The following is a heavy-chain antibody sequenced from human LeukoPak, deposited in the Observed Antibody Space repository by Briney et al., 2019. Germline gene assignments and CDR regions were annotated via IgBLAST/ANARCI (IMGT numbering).Heavy chain of an antibody. V-gene: IGHV1-18*04. CDR3: ARDCSSTSCYTGTFDY. Sequence: ASVKVSCKASGYTFTGYYMHWVRQAPGQGLEWMGWISAYNGNTNYAQKLQGRVTMTTDTSTSTAYMELRSLRSDDTAVYYCARDCSSTSCYTGTFDYWGQGTLVTVSS. CDR1: GYTFTGYY. D-gene: IGHD2-2*02. CDR2: ISAYNGNT. J-gene: IGHJ4*02.